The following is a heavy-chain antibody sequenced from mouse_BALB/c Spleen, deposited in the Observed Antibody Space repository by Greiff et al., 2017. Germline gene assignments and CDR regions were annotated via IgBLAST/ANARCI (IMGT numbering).Heavy chain of an antibody. D-gene: IGHD1-2*01. CDR3: ARSGYYGPNYYALAY. Sequence: VQLQQSGAELVKPGASVKLSCTASGFNIKDTYMHWVKQRPEQGLEWIGRIDPANGNTKYDPKFQGKATITADTSSNTAYLQLRSLTSADTAVYYCARSGYYGPNYYALAYWGQGTSVTVSS. CDR2: IDPANGNT. J-gene: IGHJ4*01. V-gene: IGHV14-3*02. CDR1: GFNIKDTY.